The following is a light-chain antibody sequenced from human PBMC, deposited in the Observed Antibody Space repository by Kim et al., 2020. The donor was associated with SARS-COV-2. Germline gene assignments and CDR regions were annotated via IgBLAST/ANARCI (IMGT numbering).Light chain of an antibody. CDR1: QNIRNS. Sequence: DIQMTQSPSSLSASVGDRVTITCRASQNIRNSLAWFQQKPGKAPKSLIYGASTLQSGVPSRFSGGGSGTDFTLTISSLQPEDFAIYFCCNGSGYPSTFGEGTRLEIK. CDR2: GAS. J-gene: IGKJ5*01. CDR3: CNGSGYPST. V-gene: IGKV1-16*01.